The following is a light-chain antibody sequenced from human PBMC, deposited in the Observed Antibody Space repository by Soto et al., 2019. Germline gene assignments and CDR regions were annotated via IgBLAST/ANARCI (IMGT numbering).Light chain of an antibody. CDR3: MQALQTRVT. J-gene: IGKJ2*01. CDR2: LGS. V-gene: IGKV2-28*01. CDR1: QSLLHSNGYNY. Sequence: DIVMTPSPLSLPVTPGEPASISCRSSQSLLHSNGYNYLDWYLQKPGQSPQLLIYLGSNRASGVPDRWSGSGSGTDYTLKISREEAEDVGVYYCMQALQTRVTLGQGTKREIK.